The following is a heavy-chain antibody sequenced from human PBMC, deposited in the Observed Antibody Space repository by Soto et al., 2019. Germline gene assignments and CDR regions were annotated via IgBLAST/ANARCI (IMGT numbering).Heavy chain of an antibody. J-gene: IGHJ6*02. V-gene: IGHV4-39*01. CDR1: GGSISSSSYY. CDR3: ARVYGDRYYYYYYGMDV. CDR2: IYYSGST. D-gene: IGHD4-17*01. Sequence: SETLSLTCTVSGGSISSSSYYWGWIHQPPGKGLEWIGSIYYSGSTYYNPSLKSRVTISVDTSKNQFSLKLSSVTAADTAVYYCARVYGDRYYYYYYGMDVWGQGTTVTVSS.